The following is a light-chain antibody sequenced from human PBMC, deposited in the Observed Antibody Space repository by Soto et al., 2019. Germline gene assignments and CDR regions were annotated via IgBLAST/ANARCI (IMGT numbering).Light chain of an antibody. Sequence: EIVWTQSPGTLPMTAGQRATLSRRPSRSVIRGNLALSQQPPGKAPRXXIYGASPRATGIPAKGSGRGSGAACTRAISSLKSEDVAVFYCQQYNDWPRTFGQGTKVDIK. CDR1: RSVIRGN. CDR2: GAS. J-gene: IGKJ1*01. CDR3: QQYNDWPRT. V-gene: IGKV3D-15*01.